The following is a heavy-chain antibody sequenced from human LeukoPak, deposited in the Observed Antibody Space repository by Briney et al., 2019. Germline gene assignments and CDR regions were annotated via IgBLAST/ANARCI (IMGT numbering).Heavy chain of an antibody. Sequence: GGSLRVSCAASGFTFSSYWMHWVRQAPGKGLVWVSRINSDGSSTSYADSVKGRFTISRDNAKNTLYLQMNSLRAEDTAVYYCARWGYFDGPYAFDIWGQGTMVTVSS. D-gene: IGHD3-9*01. J-gene: IGHJ3*02. CDR3: ARWGYFDGPYAFDI. CDR2: INSDGSST. CDR1: GFTFSSYW. V-gene: IGHV3-74*01.